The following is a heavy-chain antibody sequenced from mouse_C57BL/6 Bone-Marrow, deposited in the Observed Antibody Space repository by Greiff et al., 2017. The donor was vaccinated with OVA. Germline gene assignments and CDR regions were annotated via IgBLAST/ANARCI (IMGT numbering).Heavy chain of an antibody. V-gene: IGHV1-81*01. Sequence: VKLQESGAELARPGASVKLSCKASGYTFTSYGISWVKQRTGQGLEWIGEIYPRSGNTYYNEKFKGKATLTADKSSSTAYMELRSLTSEDSAVYFCASLYDPYAMDYWGQGTSVTVSS. CDR3: ASLYDPYAMDY. CDR1: GYTFTSYG. CDR2: IYPRSGNT. D-gene: IGHD2-3*01. J-gene: IGHJ4*01.